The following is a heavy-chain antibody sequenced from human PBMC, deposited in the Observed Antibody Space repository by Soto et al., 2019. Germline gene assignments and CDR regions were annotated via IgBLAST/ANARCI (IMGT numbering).Heavy chain of an antibody. Sequence: SETLSLTCTVSGGSISSGGYYWSWIRQHPGKGLEWIGYIYYSGSTYYNPSLKSRVTISVDTSKNQFSLQLSSVTAADTAVYYCARYRKRSFDYWGQGTLVTVSS. CDR3: ARYRKRSFDY. CDR2: IYYSGST. J-gene: IGHJ4*02. D-gene: IGHD2-2*01. V-gene: IGHV4-31*03. CDR1: GGSISSGGYY.